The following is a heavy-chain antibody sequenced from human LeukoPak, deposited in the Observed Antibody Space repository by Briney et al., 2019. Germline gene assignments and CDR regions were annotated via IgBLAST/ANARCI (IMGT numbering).Heavy chain of an antibody. Sequence: SETLSLTCTFSGGSISSGDYYWSWIRQPPGKGLEWFGYIYYSGSTYYNPSLKSRVTISVDTSKNQFSLKLSSVTAADTAVYYCAREVDCSGGSCYSDYWGQGTLVTVSS. CDR2: IYYSGST. CDR1: GGSISSGDYY. D-gene: IGHD2-15*01. J-gene: IGHJ4*02. V-gene: IGHV4-30-4*01. CDR3: AREVDCSGGSCYSDY.